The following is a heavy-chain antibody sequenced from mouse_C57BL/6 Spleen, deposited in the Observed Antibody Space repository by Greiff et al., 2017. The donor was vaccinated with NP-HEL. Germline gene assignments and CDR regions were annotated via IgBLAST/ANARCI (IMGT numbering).Heavy chain of an antibody. CDR1: GYTFTSYW. V-gene: IGHV1-55*01. J-gene: IGHJ4*01. CDR2: IYPGSGST. Sequence: QVQLQQPGAELVKPGASVKMSCKASGYTFTSYWITWVKQRPGQGLEWIGDIYPGSGSTKYNEKFKSKATLTVDTSSSQAYMQLSSLTSEDSAVYYCARDYGSSFYYAMDYWGQGTSVTVSS. D-gene: IGHD1-1*01. CDR3: ARDYGSSFYYAMDY.